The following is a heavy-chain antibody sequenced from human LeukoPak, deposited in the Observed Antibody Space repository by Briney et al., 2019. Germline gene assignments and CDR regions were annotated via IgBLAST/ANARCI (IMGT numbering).Heavy chain of an antibody. V-gene: IGHV1-46*01. CDR2: INPSGGST. CDR3: ARDESSSWYGGGWFDP. CDR1: GYTFTSYY. D-gene: IGHD6-13*01. Sequence: ASVKVSCKASGYTFTSYYMHWVRQAPGQGLEWMGIINPSGGSTNYAQKFQGRVTMTRDTSTSTVYMELTGLRSEDTAVYYCARDESSSWYGGGWFDPWGQGTLVTVSS. J-gene: IGHJ5*02.